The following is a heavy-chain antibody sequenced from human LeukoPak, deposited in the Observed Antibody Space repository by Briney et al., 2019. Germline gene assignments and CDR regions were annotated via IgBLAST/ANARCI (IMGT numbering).Heavy chain of an antibody. D-gene: IGHD5-18*01. CDR1: GFTFNRNW. V-gene: IGHV3-7*01. J-gene: IGHJ4*02. CDR3: GGDQILRRGYSYGFDY. CDR2: INQDGSAA. Sequence: GGSLRLSCITSGFTFNRNWMSWVRLAPGKGLEWVANINQDGSAANYVDSVKGRFTISRDNTKNSLYLQMNSLRVEDTAVYYCGGDQILRRGYSYGFDYWGQGTLVTVSS.